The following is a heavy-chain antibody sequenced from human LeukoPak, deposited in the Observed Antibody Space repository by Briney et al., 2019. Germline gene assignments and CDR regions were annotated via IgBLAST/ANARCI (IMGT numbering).Heavy chain of an antibody. Sequence: PSETLSLTCTVSGGSISSGGYYWSWIRQHPGQGLEWIGYIYYSGSTYYNPSLKSRVTISVDTSKNQFSLKLSSVTAADTAVYYCASSSLYYDILTGYPRAFDIWGQGTMVTVSS. J-gene: IGHJ3*02. CDR1: GGSISSGGYY. D-gene: IGHD3-9*01. V-gene: IGHV4-31*03. CDR3: ASSSLYYDILTGYPRAFDI. CDR2: IYYSGST.